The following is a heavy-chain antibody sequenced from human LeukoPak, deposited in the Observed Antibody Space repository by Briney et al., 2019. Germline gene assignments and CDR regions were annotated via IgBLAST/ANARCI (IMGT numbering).Heavy chain of an antibody. CDR2: INWNGGST. V-gene: IGHV3-20*04. Sequence: GGSLRLSCAASGFTFDDYGMSWVRHAPGKGLEWVSGINWNGGSTGYADSVKGRFTISRDNAKNSLYLQMNSLRAEDTALYYCARGLYYYDSSGYYYLGYWGQGTLVTVSS. CDR3: ARGLYYYDSSGYYYLGY. D-gene: IGHD3-22*01. CDR1: GFTFDDYG. J-gene: IGHJ4*02.